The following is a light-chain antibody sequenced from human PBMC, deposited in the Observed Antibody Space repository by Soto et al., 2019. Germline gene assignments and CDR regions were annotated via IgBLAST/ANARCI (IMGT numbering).Light chain of an antibody. Sequence: QSALTQPASVSGSPGQSITISCTGTSSDVGGYNYVSWYQQHPGKAPKLMIYEVSHRPSGVSNRFSGSKSANTASLTISGLHAEDEADYYCSSYTSSSTQVFGGGTELTVL. CDR2: EVS. V-gene: IGLV2-14*01. CDR3: SSYTSSSTQV. CDR1: SSDVGGYNY. J-gene: IGLJ3*02.